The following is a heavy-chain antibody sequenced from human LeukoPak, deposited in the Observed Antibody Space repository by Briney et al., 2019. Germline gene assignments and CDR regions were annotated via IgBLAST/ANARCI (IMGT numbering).Heavy chain of an antibody. V-gene: IGHV1-18*01. Sequence: ASVKVSCKASGYTFTSYGISWVRQAPGQGLEWMGWISAYNGNTNYAQKFQGRVTMTRNTSISTAYMELSSLRSEDTAVYYCARDQQNYDFWSGYYGAYYYYGMDVWGQGTTVTVSS. J-gene: IGHJ6*02. CDR3: ARDQQNYDFWSGYYGAYYYYGMDV. CDR2: ISAYNGNT. D-gene: IGHD3-3*01. CDR1: GYTFTSYG.